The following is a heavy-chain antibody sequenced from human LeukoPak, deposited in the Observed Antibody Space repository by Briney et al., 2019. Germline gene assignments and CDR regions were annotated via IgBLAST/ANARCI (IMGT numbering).Heavy chain of an antibody. CDR2: IIPIFGTA. Sequence: GASVKVSCKASGGTFSSYAISWVRQAPGQGLEWMGGIIPIFGTANYAQKFQGRVTITADESTNTAYMELSSLRSEDTAVYYCARSRNDYGDPIDYWGQGTLVTVSS. CDR1: GGTFSSYA. CDR3: ARSRNDYGDPIDY. D-gene: IGHD4-17*01. J-gene: IGHJ4*02. V-gene: IGHV1-69*13.